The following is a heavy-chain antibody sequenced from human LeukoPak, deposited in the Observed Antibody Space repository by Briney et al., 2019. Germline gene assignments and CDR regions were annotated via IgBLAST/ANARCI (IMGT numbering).Heavy chain of an antibody. D-gene: IGHD2-2*01. CDR2: IYPGDSDT. CDR3: ARGTAGYCSSTSCRGTNWFDP. CDR1: GYSFTSYW. Sequence: GESLKISCKGSGYSFTSYWIGWVRQMPGRGLEWMGIIYPGDSDTRYSPSFQGQVTISADKSINTAYLQWSSLKASDTAMYYCARGTAGYCSSTSCRGTNWFDPWGQGTLVTVSS. V-gene: IGHV5-51*01. J-gene: IGHJ5*02.